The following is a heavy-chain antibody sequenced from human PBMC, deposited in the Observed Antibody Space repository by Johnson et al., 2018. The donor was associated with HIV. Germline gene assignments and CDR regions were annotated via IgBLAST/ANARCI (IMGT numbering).Heavy chain of an antibody. CDR2: LYSGGNT. V-gene: IGHV3-53*01. D-gene: IGHD6-19*01. CDR3: AKDIASGYTNGGTLDI. Sequence: MLLVESGGGLIQPGGSLRLSCAASGFTLSSNCMTWVRQAPGKGLEWVSVLYSGGNTYYADSVKGRFTISRDNSKNSLYLQMNSLRPEDTGLYYCAKDIASGYTNGGTLDIWGQGTMVTVSS. CDR1: GFTLSSNC. J-gene: IGHJ3*02.